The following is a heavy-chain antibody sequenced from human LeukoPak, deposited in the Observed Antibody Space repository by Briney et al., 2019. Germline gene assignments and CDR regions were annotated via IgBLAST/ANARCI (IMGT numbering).Heavy chain of an antibody. D-gene: IGHD3-16*01. CDR2: IHYTGTT. V-gene: IGHV4-59*08. CDR3: ARRDTNLGLVP. J-gene: IGHJ5*02. CDR1: GASINSHY. Sequence: PSETLSLTCTVSGASINSHYWSWIRQPPGKGLEWIGYIHYTGTTTYNPSLKSRVTISVDTSKNQCSLKLTSVTAADTAVYYCARRDTNLGLVPWGQGTLVTVS.